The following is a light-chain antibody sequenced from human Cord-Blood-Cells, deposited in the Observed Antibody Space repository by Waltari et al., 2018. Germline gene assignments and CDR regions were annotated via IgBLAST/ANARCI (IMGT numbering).Light chain of an antibody. CDR1: QSLLHSNGYNY. Sequence: GEPASISCRSSQSLLHSNGYNYLDWYLQKPGQSPQLLIYLGSNRASGVPDRFSGSGSGTDFTLKISRVEAEDVGVYYCMQALQTPITFGQGTRLEIK. J-gene: IGKJ5*01. V-gene: IGKV2-28*01. CDR3: MQALQTPIT. CDR2: LGS.